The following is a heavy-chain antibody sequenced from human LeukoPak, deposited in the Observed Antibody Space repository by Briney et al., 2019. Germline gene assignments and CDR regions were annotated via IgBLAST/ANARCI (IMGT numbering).Heavy chain of an antibody. Sequence: NPSQTLSLTCTVSGGSISSGDYYWSWIRQYPGKGLEWIGNIYYSGSTYYNPSLKSRVTISVDTSKNQFSLKLTSVTAADTAVYYCARTYYDILTGYYIPLDVWGQGTTVTVSS. CDR1: GGSISSGDYY. V-gene: IGHV4-31*03. CDR2: IYYSGST. J-gene: IGHJ6*02. D-gene: IGHD3-9*01. CDR3: ARTYYDILTGYYIPLDV.